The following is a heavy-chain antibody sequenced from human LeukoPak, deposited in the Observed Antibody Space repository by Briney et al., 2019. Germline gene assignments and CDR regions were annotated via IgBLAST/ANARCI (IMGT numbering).Heavy chain of an antibody. Sequence: TSETLSLTCTVSGGSISSYYWSWIRQLPGKGLEWIGYIYYSGSTNYNPSLKSRVTISVDTSKNQFSLKLSSMTAADTAVYYCARESDYAFDYWGQGTLVTVSS. CDR1: GGSISSYY. CDR3: ARESDYAFDY. V-gene: IGHV4-59*01. D-gene: IGHD4-17*01. CDR2: IYYSGST. J-gene: IGHJ4*02.